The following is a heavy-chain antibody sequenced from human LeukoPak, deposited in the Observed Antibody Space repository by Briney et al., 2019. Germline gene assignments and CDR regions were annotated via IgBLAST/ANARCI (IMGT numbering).Heavy chain of an antibody. CDR3: ARAGSWKLNFDY. CDR1: GGTFISYA. J-gene: IGHJ4*02. V-gene: IGHV1-69*01. Sequence: SVKVSCKASGGTFISYAISWVRQAPGQGLEWMGGIIPIFGTANYAQKFQGRVTITADESTSTAYMELSSLRSEDTAVYYCARAGSWKLNFDYWGQRTLVTVSS. CDR2: IIPIFGTA. D-gene: IGHD6-13*01.